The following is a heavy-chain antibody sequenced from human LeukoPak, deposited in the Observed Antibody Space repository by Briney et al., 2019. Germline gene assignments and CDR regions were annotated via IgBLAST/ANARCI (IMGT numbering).Heavy chain of an antibody. CDR3: ARDPMTYYYDSSGLAPDY. Sequence: ASVKVSCKASGYTFTGYYMHWVRQAPGQGLEWMGWIDPNSGGTNYAQKFQGRVTMTRDTSISTAYMELSRLRSDDTAVYYCARDPMTYYYDSSGLAPDYWGQGTLVTVSS. J-gene: IGHJ4*02. CDR1: GYTFTGYY. V-gene: IGHV1-2*02. D-gene: IGHD3-22*01. CDR2: IDPNSGGT.